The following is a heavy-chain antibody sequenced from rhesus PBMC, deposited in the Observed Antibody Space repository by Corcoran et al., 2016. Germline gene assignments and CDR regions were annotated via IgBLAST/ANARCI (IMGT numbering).Heavy chain of an antibody. CDR2: ISYSGST. CDR1: GGSFRSSYYY. V-gene: IGHV4-122*02. D-gene: IGHD3-9*01. Sequence: QVQLQESGPGLVKPSETLTLTCAVSGGSFRSSYYYRSRIRPAPGQGLEWIGYISYSGSTSYNPSLKRRVTLSRDTSKNQFSLKLSSVTAADTAVYYCASPEGYYEDDYGYYSWGQGVLVTVSS. J-gene: IGHJ4*01. CDR3: ASPEGYYEDDYGYYS.